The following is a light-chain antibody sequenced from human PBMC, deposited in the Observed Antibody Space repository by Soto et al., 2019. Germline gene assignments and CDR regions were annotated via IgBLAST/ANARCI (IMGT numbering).Light chain of an antibody. CDR3: QNYNNWPPWT. Sequence: EIVMTQSPATLSVSPGERATLSCRASQSVNSNLAWFQQKPGQAPRLLIYGASTRATGIPVRFSGSGSGTEFTLTISSLQSEDFAVYYCQNYNNWPPWTFGQGTKVEIK. CDR2: GAS. V-gene: IGKV3-15*01. J-gene: IGKJ1*01. CDR1: QSVNSN.